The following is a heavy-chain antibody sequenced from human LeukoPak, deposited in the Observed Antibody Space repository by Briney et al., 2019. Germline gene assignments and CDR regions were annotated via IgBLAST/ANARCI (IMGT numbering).Heavy chain of an antibody. V-gene: IGHV4-34*01. J-gene: IGHJ4*02. CDR1: GGSFSGYS. D-gene: IGHD3-10*01. CDR3: ARGPLAYYYGSGSYAPRNDY. Sequence: SETLSLTCAVYGGSFSGYSWSWIRQPPGKGLEWIGEINHSGSTNYNPSLKSRVTISVGTSKNQFSLKLSSVTAADTAVYYCARGPLAYYYGSGSYAPRNDYWGQGTLVTVSS. CDR2: INHSGST.